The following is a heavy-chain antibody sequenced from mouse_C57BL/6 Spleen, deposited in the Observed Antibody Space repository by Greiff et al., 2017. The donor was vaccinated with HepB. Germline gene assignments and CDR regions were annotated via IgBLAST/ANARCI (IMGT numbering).Heavy chain of an antibody. CDR2: IYPRSGNT. J-gene: IGHJ4*01. D-gene: IGHD2-4*01. Sequence: QVQLQQSGAELARPGASVKLSCKASGYTFTSYGISWVKQRTGQGLEWIGEIYPRSGNTYYNEKFKGKATLTADKSSSTAYMELRSLTSDDSAVYFCARKVVDYDYDDYAMDYWGQVTSVTVAS. CDR3: ARKVVDYDYDDYAMDY. CDR1: GYTFTSYG. V-gene: IGHV1-81*01.